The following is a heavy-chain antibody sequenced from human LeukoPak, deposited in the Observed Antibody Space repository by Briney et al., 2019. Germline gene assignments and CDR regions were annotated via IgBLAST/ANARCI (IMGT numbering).Heavy chain of an antibody. CDR2: IRYDGSDS. Sequence: GGSLRLSCSAFGFTFGDYAFHWVRQAPGKGLEWLAFIRYDGSDSYYADSVKGRFTISRDNSKKTLYLQMDSLRTEDTAFYYCALIGVVIPPDTYDVWGQGTLVTVSS. D-gene: IGHD2-21*01. CDR3: ALIGVVIPPDTYDV. CDR1: GFTFGDYA. J-gene: IGHJ3*01. V-gene: IGHV3-30*02.